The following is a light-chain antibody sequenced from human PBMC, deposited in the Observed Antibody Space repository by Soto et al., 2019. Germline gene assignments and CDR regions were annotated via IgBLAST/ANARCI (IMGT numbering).Light chain of an antibody. CDR2: ATS. Sequence: DIQMTQSPSSLSASVGDRVTITCRASQNIRVYLNWYQQKPGKAPKPLIYATSTLLSGVPSRFSGSGSGTDFTLTITSLQHEDFAPYYCQQVFGTRYSFGQGTKLEIK. CDR1: QNIRVY. V-gene: IGKV1-39*01. J-gene: IGKJ2*03. CDR3: QQVFGTRYS.